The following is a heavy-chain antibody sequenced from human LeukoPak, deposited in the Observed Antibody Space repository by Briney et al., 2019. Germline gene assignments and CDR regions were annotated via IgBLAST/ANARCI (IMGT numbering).Heavy chain of an antibody. CDR3: ASTIPAAAEYYFDY. D-gene: IGHD6-13*01. Sequence: PGGSLRLSCAASGFTFSSYGMHWVRQAPGKGLEWVAFIRYDGSNKYYADSVKGRFTISRDNSKNTLYLQMNSLRAEDTAVYYCASTIPAAAEYYFDYWGQGTLVTVSS. V-gene: IGHV3-30*02. CDR1: GFTFSSYG. J-gene: IGHJ4*02. CDR2: IRYDGSNK.